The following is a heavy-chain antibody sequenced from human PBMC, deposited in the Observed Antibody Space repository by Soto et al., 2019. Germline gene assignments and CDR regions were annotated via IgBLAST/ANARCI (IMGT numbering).Heavy chain of an antibody. CDR1: GYPFTSYS. CDR3: ARGVDYFYQYMDV. CDR2: ISTYNGNT. V-gene: IGHV1-18*01. J-gene: IGHJ6*03. Sequence: QVQLMQSGAEVKKPGASVKVSCKASGYPFTSYSISWVRQAPGQGLEWMGWISTYNGNTNYAQKFHARLTMTTDTSTSTAYMEVRSLSSDDTAVYYCARGVDYFYQYMDVWGKGTTVTVSS.